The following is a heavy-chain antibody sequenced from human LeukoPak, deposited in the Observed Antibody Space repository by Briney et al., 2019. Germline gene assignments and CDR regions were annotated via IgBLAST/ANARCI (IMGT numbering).Heavy chain of an antibody. D-gene: IGHD6-13*01. V-gene: IGHV1-2*02. CDR3: ARGPGGIAAAGDIDY. CDR2: INPNSGGT. CDR1: GYTFTGYY. J-gene: IGHJ4*02. Sequence: ASVKVSCKASGYTFTGYYMHWVRQAPGQGLEWMGWINPNSGGTNYAQKLQGRVTMTTDTSTSTAYMELRSLRSDDTAVYYCARGPGGIAAAGDIDYWGQGTLVTVSS.